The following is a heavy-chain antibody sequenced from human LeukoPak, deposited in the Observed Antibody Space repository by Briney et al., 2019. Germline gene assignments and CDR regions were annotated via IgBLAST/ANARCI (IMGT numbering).Heavy chain of an antibody. CDR2: INHSGST. CDR3: ARGWADYVDYFDY. D-gene: IGHD3-10*02. Sequence: PSETLSLTCAVYGGSFSGYYWSWIRQPPGKGPEWIGEINHSGSTNYNPSLKSRVTISVDTSKNQFSLKLSSVTAADTAVYYCARGWADYVDYFDYWGQGTLVTVSS. J-gene: IGHJ4*02. V-gene: IGHV4-34*01. CDR1: GGSFSGYY.